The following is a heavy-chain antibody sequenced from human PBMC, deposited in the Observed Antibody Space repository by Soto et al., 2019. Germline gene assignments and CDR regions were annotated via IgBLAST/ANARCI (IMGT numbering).Heavy chain of an antibody. CDR3: AKAPWRYTVTSYYFDC. D-gene: IGHD4-17*01. CDR2: ISWDGGST. J-gene: IGHJ4*02. V-gene: IGHV3-43*01. CDR1: GFTVAEYP. Sequence: GGSLRLSCVASGFTVAEYPMHWVRQAPGKGLEWVSLISWDGGSTYYADSVKGRFTISRDNSKNSLYLQMNSLRTEDTAFYYCAKAPWRYTVTSYYFDCWGQGTLVTVSS.